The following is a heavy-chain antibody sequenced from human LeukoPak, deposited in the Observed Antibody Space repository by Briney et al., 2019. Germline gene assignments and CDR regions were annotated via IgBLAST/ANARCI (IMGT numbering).Heavy chain of an antibody. V-gene: IGHV5-51*01. D-gene: IGHD4-23*01. CDR3: ARDNYGGNFDY. Sequence: GESLKISCQGSGYTFRSYWIAWVRQMPGKGLEWMGIIYPDNSDTAYSPSFEGQVTFSADKSISTAYLQWDSLKASDTAMYYCARDNYGGNFDYWGQGTLVTVSS. CDR1: GYTFRSYW. J-gene: IGHJ4*02. CDR2: IYPDNSDT.